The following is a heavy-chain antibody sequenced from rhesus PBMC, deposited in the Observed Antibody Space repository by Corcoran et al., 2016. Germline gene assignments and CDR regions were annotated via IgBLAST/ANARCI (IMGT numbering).Heavy chain of an antibody. Sequence: QVQLQESGPGLVKPSETLSLTCAVSGGSISDDYYWSWIRQPPGKGLEWIGYIYGSGGGTNYNPSLKNRVTFSIDTSKNQFSLKLSSVTAADTAVYYCARDRGSGWPGFDYWGQGVLVTVSS. CDR1: GGSISDDYY. J-gene: IGHJ4*01. V-gene: IGHV4-106*01. CDR2: IYGSGGGT. CDR3: ARDRGSGWPGFDY. D-gene: IGHD6-31*01.